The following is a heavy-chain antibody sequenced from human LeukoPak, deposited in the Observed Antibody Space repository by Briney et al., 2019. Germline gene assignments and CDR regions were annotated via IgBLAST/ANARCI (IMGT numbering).Heavy chain of an antibody. Sequence: GEALKISCKGLGYSFANYSIAWVRQMPGKGLEWMGIIYPGDSDTRYSPSFQGQVTISADKSINTAYVQWSSLKASDTAMYYCARRNMGLYYFDYWGQGTLVTVSS. CDR1: GYSFANYS. V-gene: IGHV5-51*01. D-gene: IGHD2/OR15-2a*01. CDR3: ARRNMGLYYFDY. J-gene: IGHJ4*02. CDR2: IYPGDSDT.